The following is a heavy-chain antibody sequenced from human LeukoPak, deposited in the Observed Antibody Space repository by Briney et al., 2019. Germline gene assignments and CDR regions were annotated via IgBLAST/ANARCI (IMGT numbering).Heavy chain of an antibody. Sequence: ASVKVSCKASGYTFTSYDINWVRQATGQGLEWMGWMNPNSGNTGYAQKFRGRVTITRNTSISTAYMELSSLRSEDTAVYYCARGIEYSSLRAFGIWGQGTMVTVSS. V-gene: IGHV1-8*03. J-gene: IGHJ3*02. CDR3: ARGIEYSSLRAFGI. CDR2: MNPNSGNT. CDR1: GYTFTSYD. D-gene: IGHD6-6*01.